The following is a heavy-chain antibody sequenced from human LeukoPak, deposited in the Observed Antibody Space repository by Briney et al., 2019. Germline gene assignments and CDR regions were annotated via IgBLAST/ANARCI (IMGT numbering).Heavy chain of an antibody. V-gene: IGHV3-23*01. CDR1: GFTFSTYA. J-gene: IGHJ6*02. CDR3: VKDRGGSPFYGMDV. D-gene: IGHD1-26*01. Sequence: GGSLRLSCAASGFTFSTYAMTWVRQAPGKGLEWVSGSADNTYYADSVKGRFTISRDNSKNTLYLPMNSLRAEDTAVYYCVKDRGGSPFYGMDVWGQGTTVTVSS. CDR2: SADNT.